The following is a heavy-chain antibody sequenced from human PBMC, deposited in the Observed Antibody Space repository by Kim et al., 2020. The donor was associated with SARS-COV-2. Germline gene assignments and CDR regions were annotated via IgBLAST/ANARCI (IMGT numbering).Heavy chain of an antibody. D-gene: IGHD3-22*01. J-gene: IGHJ6*01. Sequence: SETLSLTCAVYGGSFSGYYWSWIRQPPGKGLEWIGEINHSGSTNYNPSLKSRVTISVDTSKNQFSLKLSSVTAADTAVYYCARGPRTFTYYYDSSGYYY. CDR2: INHSGST. CDR1: GGSFSGYY. V-gene: IGHV4-34*01. CDR3: ARGPRTFTYYYDSSGYYY.